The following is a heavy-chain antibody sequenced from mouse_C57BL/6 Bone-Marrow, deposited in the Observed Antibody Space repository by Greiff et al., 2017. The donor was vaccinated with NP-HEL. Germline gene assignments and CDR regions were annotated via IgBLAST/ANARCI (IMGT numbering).Heavy chain of an antibody. V-gene: IGHV1-64*01. Sequence: VKLQQPGAELVKPGASVKLSCKASGYTFTSYWMHWVKQRPGQGLEWIGMIHPNSGSTNYNEKFKSKATLTVDKSSSTAYMQLSSLTSEDSAVYYCARDYYGSSYAWFAYWGQGTLVTVSA. CDR1: GYTFTSYW. J-gene: IGHJ3*01. CDR2: IHPNSGST. D-gene: IGHD1-1*01. CDR3: ARDYYGSSYAWFAY.